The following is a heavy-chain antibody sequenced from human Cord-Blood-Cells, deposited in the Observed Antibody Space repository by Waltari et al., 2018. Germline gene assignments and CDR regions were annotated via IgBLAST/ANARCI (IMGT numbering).Heavy chain of an antibody. CDR3: ARRSFLAGAFDI. D-gene: IGHD1-26*01. V-gene: IGHV3-7*01. CDR2: IKQDGSEK. J-gene: IGHJ3*02. CDR1: GFAVRSSW. Sequence: EVQMVASGGGLVQPGGSRTHSCAASGFAVRSSWMSWVRQAPGKGLEWVANIKQDGSEKYYVDSVKGRFTISRDNAKNSLYLQMNSLRAEDTAVYYCARRSFLAGAFDIWGQGTMVTVSS.